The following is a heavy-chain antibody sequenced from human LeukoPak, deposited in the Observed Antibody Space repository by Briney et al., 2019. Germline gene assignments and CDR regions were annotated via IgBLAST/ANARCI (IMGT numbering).Heavy chain of an antibody. Sequence: GRSLRLSCAASGFTLSNYGMHWVRQAPGKGLEWGAVIWSDGRNIYYADSVKGRFTISRDNSKNTLYLQMNTLRAEDTAVYYCARGVYGGNFDFDYWGQGTLVTVSS. CDR1: GFTLSNYG. J-gene: IGHJ4*02. V-gene: IGHV3-33*01. CDR2: IWSDGRNI. CDR3: ARGVYGGNFDFDY. D-gene: IGHD4-23*01.